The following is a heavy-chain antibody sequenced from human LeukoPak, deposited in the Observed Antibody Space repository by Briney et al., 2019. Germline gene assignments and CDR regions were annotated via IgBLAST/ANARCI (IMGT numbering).Heavy chain of an antibody. Sequence: GESLKISCKGSGYSFTSYWIAWVCQMPGKDLEWMGIIYPGDSDTRYSPSFQGQVTISAAKSINTAYLQWSSLKASDTAMYYCARFHRFGELFSDYWGQGTLVTVSS. D-gene: IGHD3-10*01. CDR1: GYSFTSYW. CDR2: IYPGDSDT. J-gene: IGHJ4*02. V-gene: IGHV5-51*01. CDR3: ARFHRFGELFSDY.